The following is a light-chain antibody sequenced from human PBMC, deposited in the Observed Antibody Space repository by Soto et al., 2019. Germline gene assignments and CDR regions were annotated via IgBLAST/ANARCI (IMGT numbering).Light chain of an antibody. CDR1: SNDVGSYNL. V-gene: IGLV2-23*03. Sequence: QSALTQPASVSGSPGQSITISCTGTSNDVGSYNLVSWYQQHPGKAPKLMVYEGNKRPSGVSNRFSASKSDNTASLTISGLQAEDEADYYSCSYAGSSTFVFGGGTKVTVL. J-gene: IGLJ2*01. CDR2: EGN. CDR3: CSYAGSSTFV.